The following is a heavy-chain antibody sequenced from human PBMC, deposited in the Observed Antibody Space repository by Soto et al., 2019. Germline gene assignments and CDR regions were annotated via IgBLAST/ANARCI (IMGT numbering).Heavy chain of an antibody. CDR1: GGSINIGGYY. CDR2: IYYRGST. V-gene: IGHV4-31*03. Sequence: QVQLQGSGPGLVKPSQTLSLTCTVSGGSINIGGYYWSWIRQHPGKGLEWIGYIYYRGSTFYNPSLKSRVTISFDTSKHQFSLKLNSVTAADTAVYYCARTAWHFFDYWGQGTLVTVSS. J-gene: IGHJ4*02. D-gene: IGHD3-3*02. CDR3: ARTAWHFFDY.